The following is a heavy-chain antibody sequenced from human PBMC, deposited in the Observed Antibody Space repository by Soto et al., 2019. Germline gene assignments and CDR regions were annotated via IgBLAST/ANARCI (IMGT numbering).Heavy chain of an antibody. CDR3: ARRGSGYYDSSGYLSGAAFDI. J-gene: IGHJ3*02. CDR2: IYYSGST. V-gene: IGHV4-39*01. D-gene: IGHD3-22*01. Sequence: SETLSLTCTVSGGSISSSSYYWGWIRQPPGKGLEWIGSIYYSGSTYYNPSLKSRVTISVDTSKNQFSLKLSSVTAADTAVYYCARRGSGYYDSSGYLSGAAFDIWGQGTMVTVSS. CDR1: GGSISSSSYY.